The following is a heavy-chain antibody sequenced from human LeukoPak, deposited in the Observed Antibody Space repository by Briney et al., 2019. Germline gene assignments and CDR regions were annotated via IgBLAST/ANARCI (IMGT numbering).Heavy chain of an antibody. V-gene: IGHV4-31*03. Sequence: SETLSLTCTVSGGSISSGGYYWSWIRQHPGKGLEWIGYIYYSGSTYYNPSLKSRVTISVDTSKNQFSLKLSSVTAADTAVCYCARSSYCTNGVCYPLYYYYGMDVWGQGTTVTVSS. D-gene: IGHD2-8*01. CDR3: ARSSYCTNGVCYPLYYYYGMDV. J-gene: IGHJ6*02. CDR2: IYYSGST. CDR1: GGSISSGGYY.